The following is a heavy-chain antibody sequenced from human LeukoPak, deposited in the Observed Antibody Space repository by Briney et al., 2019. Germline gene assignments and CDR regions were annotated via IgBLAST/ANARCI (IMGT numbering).Heavy chain of an antibody. D-gene: IGHD3-9*01. CDR2: IYSGGTT. J-gene: IGHJ4*02. CDR3: ARGGYDILTGPDY. CDR1: GFTVINNY. V-gene: IGHV3-53*01. Sequence: GGSLRLSCAASGFTVINNYMTWVRQAPGKGLEWVSVIYSGGTTHYADSVKGRFTISRDNSKNTLYLQMNSLRAEDTAVYYCARGGYDILTGPDYWGQGTPVTVSS.